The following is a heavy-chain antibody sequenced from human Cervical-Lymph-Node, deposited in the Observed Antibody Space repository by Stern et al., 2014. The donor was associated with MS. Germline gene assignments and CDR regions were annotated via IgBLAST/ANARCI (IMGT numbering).Heavy chain of an antibody. CDR2: ISGSGGST. CDR3: ASSDFWSGYVAPFDP. J-gene: IGHJ5*02. V-gene: IGHV3-23*04. Sequence: EMQLVESGGGLVQPGGSLRLSCAASGFTFSSYAMSWVRQAPGKGLEWVSAISGSGGSTYYADSVKGRFTISRDNSKNTLYLQMNSLRAEDTAVYYCASSDFWSGYVAPFDPWGQGTLVTVSS. D-gene: IGHD3-3*01. CDR1: GFTFSSYA.